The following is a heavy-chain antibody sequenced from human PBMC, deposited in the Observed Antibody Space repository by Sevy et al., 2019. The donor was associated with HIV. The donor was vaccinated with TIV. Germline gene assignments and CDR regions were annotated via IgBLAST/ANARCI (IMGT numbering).Heavy chain of an antibody. CDR3: ATRWTPGY. J-gene: IGHJ4*02. D-gene: IGHD1-1*01. CDR1: GFTFSAYG. V-gene: IGHV3-30*02. Sequence: GGSLRLSCAASGFTFSAYGMHWVRQAPGKGLEWVAFIRYDGSNKFYADSVKGRFTISRDNSNNMMYLQMNSLRVEDTAVYYCATRWTPGYWGQGTLVTVSS. CDR2: IRYDGSNK.